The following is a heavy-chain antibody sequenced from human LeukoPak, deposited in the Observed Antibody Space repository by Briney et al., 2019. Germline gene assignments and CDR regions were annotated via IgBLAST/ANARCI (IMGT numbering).Heavy chain of an antibody. CDR2: ISGSGGST. CDR1: GFTLSSYA. Sequence: PGRSLRLSCAASGFTLSSYAMSWVRQAPGKGLEWVSAISGSGGSTYYADSVKARFTISRDNSKNTLYLQMNSLRAEDTAVYYCATHLITMVRGVITLYYFDYWGQGTLVTVSS. V-gene: IGHV3-23*01. J-gene: IGHJ4*02. CDR3: ATHLITMVRGVITLYYFDY. D-gene: IGHD3-10*01.